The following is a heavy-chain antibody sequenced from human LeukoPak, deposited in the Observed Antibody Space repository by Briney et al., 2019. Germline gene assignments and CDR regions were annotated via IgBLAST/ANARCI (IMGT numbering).Heavy chain of an antibody. CDR3: ARQKGGVAGLKYYFDY. Sequence: SETLSLTCTVCGGPISSSTYYWGWIRQPPGKGLEWIGSISYTGTTYYKPSLKSRVTISVDTSKNQFSLTLRSVTAADTAVYYCARQKGGVAGLKYYFDYWGQGTLVTVSS. CDR2: ISYTGTT. J-gene: IGHJ4*02. CDR1: GGPISSSTYY. V-gene: IGHV4-39*01. D-gene: IGHD6-19*01.